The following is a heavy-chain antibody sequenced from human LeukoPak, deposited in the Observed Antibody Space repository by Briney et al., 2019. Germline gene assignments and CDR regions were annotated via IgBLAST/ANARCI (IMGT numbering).Heavy chain of an antibody. Sequence: GGSLRLSCAASGFTFSSYWMSWVRQAPGKGLEWVANIKQDGSEKNYVDSVKGRFTISRDNAKNSLDLQMNSLRGEDTAVYYCARAGGYASSWACWGQGTLVTVSS. CDR3: ARAGGYASSWAC. J-gene: IGHJ4*02. D-gene: IGHD5-12*01. V-gene: IGHV3-7*01. CDR2: IKQDGSEK. CDR1: GFTFSSYW.